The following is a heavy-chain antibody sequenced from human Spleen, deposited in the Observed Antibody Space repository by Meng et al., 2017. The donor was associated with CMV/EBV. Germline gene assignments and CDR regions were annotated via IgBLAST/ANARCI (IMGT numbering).Heavy chain of an antibody. CDR1: GYTFTSYG. J-gene: IGHJ4*02. CDR3: ARDMFGSSSGTFGGY. CDR2: ISAYNGNT. V-gene: IGHV1-18*01. D-gene: IGHD6-6*01. Sequence: ASVKVSCKASGYTFTSYGISWVRQAPGQGLEWMGWISAYNGNTNYAQKLQGRVTMTTDTSSSTAYMELRSLRSDDTAVYYCARDMFGSSSGTFGGYWGQGTLVTVSS.